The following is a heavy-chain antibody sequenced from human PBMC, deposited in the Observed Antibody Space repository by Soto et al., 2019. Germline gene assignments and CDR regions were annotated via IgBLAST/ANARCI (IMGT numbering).Heavy chain of an antibody. Sequence: EVQLVESGGGLVQPGGSLRLSCAASGFTFSTYWMSWLRQAPGKGLEWVANIQQDGGDKYHVDSVKGRFTISRDNAKNTLYVQMSSLRTEDTAVYYCAREAQGVPPKDGSGHWLWYFDLWGRGTLVTVSS. J-gene: IGHJ2*01. CDR1: GFTFSTYW. V-gene: IGHV3-7*05. D-gene: IGHD6-19*01. CDR2: IQQDGGDK. CDR3: AREAQGVPPKDGSGHWLWYFDL.